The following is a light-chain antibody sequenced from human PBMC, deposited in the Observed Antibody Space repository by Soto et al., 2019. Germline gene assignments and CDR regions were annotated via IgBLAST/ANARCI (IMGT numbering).Light chain of an antibody. CDR2: EVS. Sequence: LTQPASVSGSPGQSITISCTGTSSDVGGYNYVSWYQQHPGKAPKLMIYEVSNRPSGVSNRFSGSKSGNTASLTISGLQAEDEADYYCSSYTSSRTLYVFGTGTKVTVL. V-gene: IGLV2-14*01. J-gene: IGLJ1*01. CDR3: SSYTSSRTLYV. CDR1: SSDVGGYNY.